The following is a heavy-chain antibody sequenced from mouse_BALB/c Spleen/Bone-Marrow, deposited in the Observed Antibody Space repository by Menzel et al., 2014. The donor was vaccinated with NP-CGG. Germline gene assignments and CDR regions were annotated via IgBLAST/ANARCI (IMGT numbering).Heavy chain of an antibody. J-gene: IGHJ1*01. CDR2: INPDSRTI. V-gene: IGHV4-1*02. CDR3: ARPGYYGYQNV. CDR1: GFDFSRYW. D-gene: IGHD1-2*01. Sequence: EVKLMESGGGLVQPGGSLKLSCAASGFDFSRYWMTWVRQAPGKGLEWIGEINPDSRTINYTPSLKDKFIISRDNAKNTLYLQMCKVRSEDTALYYCARPGYYGYQNVWGAGTTVTVSS.